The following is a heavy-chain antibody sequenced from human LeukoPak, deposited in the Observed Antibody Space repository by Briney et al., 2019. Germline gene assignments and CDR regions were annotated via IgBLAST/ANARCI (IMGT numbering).Heavy chain of an antibody. CDR1: GFTFSTFA. CDR2: ITGSGPYI. J-gene: IGHJ4*02. CDR3: VRDVGAVRGEVYFDY. V-gene: IGHV3-21*01. D-gene: IGHD3-16*01. Sequence: PGGSLRLSCAASGFTFSTFAMHWVRQSPGKGPEWVSSITGSGPYILYADSVKRRFTISRDNAKNSLYLQMDSLRAEDTAIYYCVRDVGAVRGEVYFDYWGQGTLVTVSS.